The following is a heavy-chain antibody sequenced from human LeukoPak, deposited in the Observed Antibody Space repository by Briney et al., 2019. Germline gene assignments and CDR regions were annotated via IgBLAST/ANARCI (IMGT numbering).Heavy chain of an antibody. CDR1: GFTFSSYE. V-gene: IGHV3-48*01. D-gene: IGHD3-22*01. J-gene: IGHJ6*03. CDR3: ARSPYYYDSSGYPHDYYYMDV. Sequence: PGGSLRLSCAASGFTFSSYEMNWVRQAPGKGLEWVSYISSSSSTIYYADSVKGRFTISRGNAKNSLYLQMNSLRAEDTAVYYCARSPYYYDSSGYPHDYYYMDVWGKGTTVTVSS. CDR2: ISSSSSTI.